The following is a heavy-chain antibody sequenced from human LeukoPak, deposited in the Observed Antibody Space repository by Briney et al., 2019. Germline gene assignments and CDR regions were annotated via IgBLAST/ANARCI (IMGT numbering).Heavy chain of an antibody. D-gene: IGHD3-10*01. Sequence: PGGSLRLSCAASGFTFSSYAMHWVRQAPGKGLEWVAVISYDGSNKYYADSVKGRFTISRENSKNTLYLQMNSLKTEDTAVYYCAKEMVYGSGGGPFDYWGQGTLVTVSS. V-gene: IGHV3-30-3*01. CDR2: ISYDGSNK. CDR1: GFTFSSYA. J-gene: IGHJ4*02. CDR3: AKEMVYGSGGGPFDY.